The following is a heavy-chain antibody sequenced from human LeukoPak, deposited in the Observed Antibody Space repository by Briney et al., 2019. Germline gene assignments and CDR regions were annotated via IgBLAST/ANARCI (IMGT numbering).Heavy chain of an antibody. V-gene: IGHV4-4*07. CDR3: ARGIYYDSSRNWFDP. J-gene: IGHJ5*02. D-gene: IGHD3-22*01. CDR1: GGSISSYY. Sequence: SETLSLTCTVSGGSISSYYWSWLRQPAGKGLEWIGRIYTSGSTNYNPSLKSRVTMSVDTSKNQFSLKLSSVTAADTAVYYCARGIYYDSSRNWFDPWGQGTLVTVSS. CDR2: IYTSGST.